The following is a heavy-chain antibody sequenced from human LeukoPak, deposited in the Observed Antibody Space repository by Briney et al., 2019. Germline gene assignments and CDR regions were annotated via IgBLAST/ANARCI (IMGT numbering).Heavy chain of an antibody. D-gene: IGHD1-14*01. CDR1: GGSISSYY. CDR2: IYYSGST. Sequence: SSETLSLTCTVSGGSISSYYWGWIRQPPGKGLEWIGSIYYSGSTYYNPSLKSRVTISVDTSKNQFSLKLSSVTAADTAVYYCARGRRNPTYYYYYGMDVWGQGTTVTVSS. V-gene: IGHV4-39*07. CDR3: ARGRRNPTYYYYYGMDV. J-gene: IGHJ6*02.